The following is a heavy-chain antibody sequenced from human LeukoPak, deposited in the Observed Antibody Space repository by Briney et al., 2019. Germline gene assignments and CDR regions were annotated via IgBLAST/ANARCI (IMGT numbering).Heavy chain of an antibody. V-gene: IGHV1-3*01. CDR1: GYTFTSYA. Sequence: ASVTVSCTASGYTFTSYAMHWVRQAPGQRLEWMGWINAGNGNTKYSQKFQGRVTITRDTSASTAYMELSSLRSEDTAVYYCARGPSRGWFDPWGQGTLVTVSS. J-gene: IGHJ5*02. D-gene: IGHD3-10*01. CDR2: INAGNGNT. CDR3: ARGPSRGWFDP.